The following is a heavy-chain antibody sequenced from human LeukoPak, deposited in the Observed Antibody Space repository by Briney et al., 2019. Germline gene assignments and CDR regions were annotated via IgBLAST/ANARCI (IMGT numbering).Heavy chain of an antibody. V-gene: IGHV4-34*01. CDR1: GVSRRGYY. J-gene: IGHJ3*02. Sequence: PSETLSLTCAFYGVSRRGYYWGWIRKPPGKGLEWIGEIKHSGSTNYNPSLKSRVTISVDTSKNQFSLKLSSVTAADTAVYYCARADSSSAFDIWGQGTMVTVSS. D-gene: IGHD6-19*01. CDR2: IKHSGST. CDR3: ARADSSSAFDI.